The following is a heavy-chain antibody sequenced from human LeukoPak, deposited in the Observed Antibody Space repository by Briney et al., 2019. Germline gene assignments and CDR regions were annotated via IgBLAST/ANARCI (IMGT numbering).Heavy chain of an antibody. CDR2: IYYSGST. V-gene: IGHV4-31*03. Sequence: SETLSLTCTVSGGSISSGGYYWSWIRQHPGKGLEWIGYIYYSGSTYYNPSLKSRVTISVDTSKNQFSLKLSSVTAADTAVYYCARDKGYYGSGSYFDYWGQGTLVTASS. CDR3: ARDKGYYGSGSYFDY. J-gene: IGHJ4*02. D-gene: IGHD3-10*01. CDR1: GGSISSGGYY.